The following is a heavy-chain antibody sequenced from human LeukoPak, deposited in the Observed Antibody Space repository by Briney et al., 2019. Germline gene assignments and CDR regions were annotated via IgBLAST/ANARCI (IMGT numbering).Heavy chain of an antibody. CDR2: ISGSSRHK. J-gene: IGHJ4*02. D-gene: IGHD6-13*01. CDR1: GFTFSSYT. CDR3: ARTANFAAGYYIDY. Sequence: GGSLRLSCAASGFTFSSYTMNWVRQAPGKGLEWVSSISGSSRHKYYADSVKGRFTISRDNAKNSLYLQMNSLRAEDTAVYYCARTANFAAGYYIDYWGQGTLVTVFS. V-gene: IGHV3-21*01.